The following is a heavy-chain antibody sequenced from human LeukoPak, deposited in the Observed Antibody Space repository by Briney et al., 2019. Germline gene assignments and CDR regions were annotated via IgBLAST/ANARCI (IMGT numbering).Heavy chain of an antibody. Sequence: GSLRLSCEASVFTFTAYAMTWVRQSPRPGLEWVSYISSSSTMYYADSLKGRFTISRANAKTSLYLQMNSLRDEDTAVYYCARDPVRWLQFSDHFDYWGQGTLVTVSS. CDR2: ISSSSTM. CDR3: ARDPVRWLQFSDHFDY. V-gene: IGHV3-48*02. D-gene: IGHD5-24*01. CDR1: VFTFTAYA. J-gene: IGHJ4*02.